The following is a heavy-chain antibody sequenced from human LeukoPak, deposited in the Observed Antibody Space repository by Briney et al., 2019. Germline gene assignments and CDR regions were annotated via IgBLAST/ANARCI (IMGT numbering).Heavy chain of an antibody. CDR3: ARDQGELLWFGELITEYFQH. CDR2: ISAYNGNT. D-gene: IGHD3-10*01. V-gene: IGHV1-18*01. J-gene: IGHJ1*01. Sequence: GASVKVSCKASGYTFTSYGISWVRQAPGQGLEWMGWISAYNGNTNYAQKLQGRVTMTTDTSTSTAYMELRSLRSDDTAVYYCARDQGELLWFGELITEYFQHWGQGTLVTVSS. CDR1: GYTFTSYG.